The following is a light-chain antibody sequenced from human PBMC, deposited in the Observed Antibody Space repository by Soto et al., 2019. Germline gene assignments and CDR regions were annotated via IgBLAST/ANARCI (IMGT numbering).Light chain of an antibody. CDR2: GAS. Sequence: EIVMTQSPATLSVSPGERATLSCRASQSVSSNLAWYQQKPGQAPRLLIYGASTRATGLPARFSGSGSGTEVTLTISSLQSEDFSVYYCQQYNNWPPKFTFGPGTKVDIK. CDR3: QQYNNWPPKFT. V-gene: IGKV3-15*01. J-gene: IGKJ3*01. CDR1: QSVSSN.